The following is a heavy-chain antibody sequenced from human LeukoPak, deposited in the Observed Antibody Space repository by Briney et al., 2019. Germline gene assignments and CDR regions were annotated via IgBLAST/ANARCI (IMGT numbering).Heavy chain of an antibody. Sequence: KPSETLSLTCAVYGGSFSGYYWSWIRQPPGKGLEWIGEINHRGSTNYNPSLKSRVTISVDTSKNQFSLNLSSVTAADTAVYYCARTPRKYYGSGWDMDVWGKGTTVTISS. J-gene: IGHJ6*03. V-gene: IGHV4-34*01. CDR1: GGSFSGYY. CDR3: ARTPRKYYGSGWDMDV. CDR2: INHRGST. D-gene: IGHD3-10*01.